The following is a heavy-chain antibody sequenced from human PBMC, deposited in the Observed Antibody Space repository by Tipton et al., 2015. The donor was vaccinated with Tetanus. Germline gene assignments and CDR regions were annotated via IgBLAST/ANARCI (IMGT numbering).Heavy chain of an antibody. D-gene: IGHD3-9*01. CDR3: TKDSGTGLITSDWFYYFDS. CDR1: GFTFNDYA. J-gene: IGHJ4*02. V-gene: IGHV3-9*01. Sequence: SLRLSCAAAGFTFNDYAMHWVRQAPGKGLEWVSSISWSGHSIGYADSVKGRFTISRDNAKNSLYLQMNSRRVEDTALYYCTKDSGTGLITSDWFYYFDSWGQGTLVTVSS. CDR2: ISWSGHSI.